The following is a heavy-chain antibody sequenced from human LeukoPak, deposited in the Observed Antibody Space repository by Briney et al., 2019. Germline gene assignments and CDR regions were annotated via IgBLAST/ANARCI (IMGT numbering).Heavy chain of an antibody. CDR1: GFTFSSNG. CDR2: IRSSGGNT. V-gene: IGHV3-23*01. J-gene: IGHJ4*02. Sequence: GGSLRLSCAASGFTFSSNGRRWVRQAPGKGGEGVSSIRSSGGNTYYADSVKGRFTISRDNSKNTLFLQTNNLRVEDTAVYYCAKDRMPEGSYGYFDYCGQGTLVTVSS. CDR3: AKDRMPEGSYGYFDY. D-gene: IGHD5-18*01.